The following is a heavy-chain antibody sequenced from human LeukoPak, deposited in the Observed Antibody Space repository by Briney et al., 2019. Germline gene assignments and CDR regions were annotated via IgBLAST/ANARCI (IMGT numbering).Heavy chain of an antibody. CDR3: ARGLPGYCRSTSCSESRYNGFDP. CDR1: GYTFTSYA. Sequence: ASVKVSCKASGYTFTSYAINWVRQATGQGLEWMGWMNPNSGTTASAQKFQGRVTITRNTSTSTAYMELSSLRSEDTAVYYCARGLPGYCRSTSCSESRYNGFDPCGQGTLVTVSS. CDR2: MNPNSGTT. V-gene: IGHV1-8*03. D-gene: IGHD2-2*01. J-gene: IGHJ5*02.